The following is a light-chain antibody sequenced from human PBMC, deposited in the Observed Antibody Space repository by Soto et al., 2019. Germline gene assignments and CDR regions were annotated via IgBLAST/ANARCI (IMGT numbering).Light chain of an antibody. CDR3: QQRSNWRT. CDR2: GAT. Sequence: EIVMTQSPSTLSVSPGERATLSCRASQSVSIVLAWYQQKPGQAPRLLIHGATTRATGIPARFSGSGSGADFTLTISSLEPEDFAVYYCQQRSNWRTFGQGTKVDIK. CDR1: QSVSIV. V-gene: IGKV3-11*01. J-gene: IGKJ1*01.